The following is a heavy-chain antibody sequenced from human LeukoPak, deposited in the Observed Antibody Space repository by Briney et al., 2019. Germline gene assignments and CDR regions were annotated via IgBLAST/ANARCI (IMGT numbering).Heavy chain of an antibody. CDR3: AKGYEPYDFWSGYYTRENYFDY. Sequence: GGSLRLSCAASGFTFSSYAMSWVRQAPGKGLEWVSAISGSGGSTYYADSVKGRFTISRDHSQNPLYLQMNRLRAQDTAVYYCAKGYEPYDFWSGYYTRENYFDYWGQGTLVTVSS. CDR1: GFTFSSYA. CDR2: ISGSGGST. J-gene: IGHJ4*02. V-gene: IGHV3-23*01. D-gene: IGHD3-3*01.